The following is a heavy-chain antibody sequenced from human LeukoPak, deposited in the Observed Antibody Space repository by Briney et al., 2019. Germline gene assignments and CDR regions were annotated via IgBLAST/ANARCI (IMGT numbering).Heavy chain of an antibody. Sequence: SETLSLTCTVSGGSISSGSYYWSWIRQPAGKGLEWIGRIYTSGSTNYNPSLKSRVTISVDTSKNQFSLKLSSVTAADTAVYYCARGGRYFDWLSPNWFDPWGQGTLVTVSS. CDR3: ARGGRYFDWLSPNWFDP. J-gene: IGHJ5*02. CDR1: GGSISSGSYY. D-gene: IGHD3-9*01. CDR2: IYTSGST. V-gene: IGHV4-61*02.